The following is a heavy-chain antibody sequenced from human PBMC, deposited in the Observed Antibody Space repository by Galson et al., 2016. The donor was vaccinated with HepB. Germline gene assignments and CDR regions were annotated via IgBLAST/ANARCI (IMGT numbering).Heavy chain of an antibody. D-gene: IGHD2-8*02. Sequence: SLRLSCAASGFTFSSNWMNWVRQTPGKGLEWVANINQGGSENNYVDSVKGRFTISRDNAKNSLYLQMHSLRVEDTAVYYCVRDIHYTGGGGCYRAFDIWGQGTMVTVSS. V-gene: IGHV3-7*04. CDR2: INQGGSEN. J-gene: IGHJ3*02. CDR3: VRDIHYTGGGGCYRAFDI. CDR1: GFTFSSNW.